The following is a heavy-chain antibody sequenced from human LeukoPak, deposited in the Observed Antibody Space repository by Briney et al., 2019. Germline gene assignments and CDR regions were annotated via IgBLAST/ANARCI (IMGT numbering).Heavy chain of an antibody. CDR2: IKQDGSEK. J-gene: IGHJ4*02. D-gene: IGHD1-14*01. Sequence: PGGSLRLSCAASGFTFSNYAMTWVRQAPGKGLELVANIKQDGSEKYYVDSVKGRFTISRDNAKNSLYLQVNSLRAEDTAVYYCARNQRRLDYWGQGTLVTVSS. V-gene: IGHV3-7*01. CDR3: ARNQRRLDY. CDR1: GFTFSNYA.